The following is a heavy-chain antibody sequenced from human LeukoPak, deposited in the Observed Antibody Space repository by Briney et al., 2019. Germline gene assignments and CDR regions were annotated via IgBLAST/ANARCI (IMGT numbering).Heavy chain of an antibody. Sequence: SETLSLTCTVSGGAISSYHWSWIRQPAGKGLEWIGRIYTSGSTNYNPSLKSRVTMSVDTSKNQFSLKLSSVTAADTAVYYCARHAVAAPYYYYYMDVWGKGTTVTVSS. CDR2: IYTSGST. D-gene: IGHD6-13*01. CDR1: GGAISSYH. V-gene: IGHV4-4*07. CDR3: ARHAVAAPYYYYYMDV. J-gene: IGHJ6*03.